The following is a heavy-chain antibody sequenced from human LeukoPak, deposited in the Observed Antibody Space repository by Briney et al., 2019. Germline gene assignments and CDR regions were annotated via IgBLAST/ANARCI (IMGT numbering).Heavy chain of an antibody. CDR3: AVRNRSSWSPFDF. D-gene: IGHD6-13*01. CDR1: GYTFTGYY. J-gene: IGHJ4*02. CDR2: ISAYNGDT. V-gene: IGHV1-18*04. Sequence: ASVKVSCKASGYTFTGYYMHWVRQAPGQGLEWMGWISAYNGDTNYAQKLQGRVTMTTDTSTSTAYMELGSLRSDDTAVYYCAVRNRSSWSPFDFWGQGTLVTVSS.